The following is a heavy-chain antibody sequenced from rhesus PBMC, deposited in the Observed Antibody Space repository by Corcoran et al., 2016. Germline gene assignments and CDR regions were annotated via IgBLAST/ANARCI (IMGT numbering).Heavy chain of an antibody. CDR2: ISSDSRYI. D-gene: IGHD4-29*01. J-gene: IGHJ6*01. V-gene: IGHV3S16*01. Sequence: EVQLVESGGGLVQPGGSLSLSCAASGLTFSSYGMGWVGQAPGKGLEWVSSISSDSRYIYYADSVKGRFTISRDNAKNSLSLQMNSLRAEDTAVYYCTRIHGSSSGSGLDSWGQGVVVTVSS. CDR1: GLTFSSYG. CDR3: TRIHGSSSGSGLDS.